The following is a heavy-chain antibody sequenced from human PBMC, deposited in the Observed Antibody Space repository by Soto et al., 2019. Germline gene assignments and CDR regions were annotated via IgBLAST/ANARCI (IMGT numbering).Heavy chain of an antibody. D-gene: IGHD2-21*01. CDR1: GAALNSGNYY. Sequence: LSLTCSVSGAALNSGNYYWSWIRQVPGKGLEWIGHIYVTGAVDYNPSLGDRITISQDTSERQFSLNLRLVTAADTAVYYCARLRIATNNYKWFDPWGQGTLVTVSS. CDR3: ARLRIATNNYKWFDP. CDR2: IYVTGAV. V-gene: IGHV4-31*03. J-gene: IGHJ5*02.